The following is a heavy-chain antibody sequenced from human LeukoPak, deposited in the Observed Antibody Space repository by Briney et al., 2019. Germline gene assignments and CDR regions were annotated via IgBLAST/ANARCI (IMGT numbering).Heavy chain of an antibody. Sequence: KPGGSLRLSCAASGLTFSDHYMSWIRQAPGKGLEWISHISNVGTYTNYADSVKGRFTISRDNAKNSVYLQMISLRPEDTAVYYCARPMVPGVVEYFGLDVWGQGTTVIVSS. CDR1: GLTFSDHY. V-gene: IGHV3-11*03. CDR2: ISNVGTYT. J-gene: IGHJ6*02. CDR3: ARPMVPGVVEYFGLDV. D-gene: IGHD3-10*01.